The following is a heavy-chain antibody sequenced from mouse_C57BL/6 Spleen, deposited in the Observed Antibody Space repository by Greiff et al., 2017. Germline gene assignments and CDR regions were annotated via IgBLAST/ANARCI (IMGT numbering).Heavy chain of an antibody. CDR3: AEGPYGILFDD. J-gene: IGHJ2*01. D-gene: IGHD2-1*01. V-gene: IGHV1-39*01. CDR1: GYSFTDYN. Sequence: VQLLQSGPELVKPGASVKISCKASGYSFTDYNMNWVKQSNGKSLEWIGAINPNYGTPSYTQTFKGKATLTVDHSSSPAYMQLNRLTSEDSAVDYFAEGPYGILFDDWGKGTTLTVSS. CDR2: INPNYGTP.